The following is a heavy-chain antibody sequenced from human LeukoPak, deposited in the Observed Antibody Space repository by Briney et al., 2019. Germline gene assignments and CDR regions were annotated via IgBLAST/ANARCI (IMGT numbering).Heavy chain of an antibody. CDR2: ISWDGGST. D-gene: IGHD4-17*01. Sequence: GGSLRLSCAASGFTFDDYAMHWVRQAPGKGLEWVSLISWDGGSTYYADSVKGRFTISRDNSKNSLYLQVNSLRAEDTALYYCAKAPYGDYEGLDYWGQGTLVTVSS. CDR3: AKAPYGDYEGLDY. J-gene: IGHJ4*02. V-gene: IGHV3-43D*04. CDR1: GFTFDDYA.